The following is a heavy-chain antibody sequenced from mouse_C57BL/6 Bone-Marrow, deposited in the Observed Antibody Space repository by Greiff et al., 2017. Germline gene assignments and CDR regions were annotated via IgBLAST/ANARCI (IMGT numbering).Heavy chain of an antibody. CDR3: AGEAIYYDYDRHGYYYAMDY. V-gene: IGHV1-7*01. J-gene: IGHJ4*01. CDR1: GYTFTSYW. Sequence: QVQLQQSGAELAKPGASVKLSCKASGYTFTSYWMHWVKQRPGQGLEWIGYINPSSGYTKYNQKFKDKATLTADKSSSTAYMQMSSLTYEDSAVYYCAGEAIYYDYDRHGYYYAMDYWGQGTSVTVSS. D-gene: IGHD2-4*01. CDR2: INPSSGYT.